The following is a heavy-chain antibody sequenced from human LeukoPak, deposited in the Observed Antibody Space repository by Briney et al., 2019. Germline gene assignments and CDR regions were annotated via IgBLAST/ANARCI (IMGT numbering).Heavy chain of an antibody. CDR3: ARGIRGSSSFYYYYMDV. V-gene: IGHV1-2*02. D-gene: IGHD6-6*01. Sequence: ASVKVSCKASGGTFSSYAISWVRQAPGQGLEWMGWINPNSGGTNYAQKFQGRVTMTRDTSISTAYMELSRLRSDDTAVYYCARGIRGSSSFYYYYMDVWGKGTTVTVSS. CDR2: INPNSGGT. CDR1: GGTFSSYA. J-gene: IGHJ6*03.